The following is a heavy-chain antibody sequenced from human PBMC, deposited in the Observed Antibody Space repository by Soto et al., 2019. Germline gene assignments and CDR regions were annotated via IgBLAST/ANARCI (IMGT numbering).Heavy chain of an antibody. CDR3: ARELSALGTIDF. J-gene: IGHJ4*02. CDR2: ISPYNDNK. V-gene: IGHV1-18*01. CDR1: GYTFNIYG. D-gene: IGHD1-7*01. Sequence: QVQLVQSEAEVKKPGASVKVSCKASGYTFNIYGISWVRQAPGQGLEWMGWISPYNDNKKYAQNFQGRVTMTTDTCTSTAYMELRSLRSDDTAVYYCARELSALGTIDFWGQGTLVTVSS.